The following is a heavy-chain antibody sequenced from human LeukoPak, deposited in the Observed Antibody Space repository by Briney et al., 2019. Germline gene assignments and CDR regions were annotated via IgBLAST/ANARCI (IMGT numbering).Heavy chain of an antibody. D-gene: IGHD3-22*01. CDR1: GGSISRGGYY. J-gene: IGHJ4*02. Sequence: SETLSLTCTGSGGSISRGGYYWSWIRQHPGKGLEWIGYNYYWGSPSYNLSLKSRVTISVDTSKNQFSLKLSSVTAADTAVYYCARGKRHYDDSSGYYSGGLFDYWGQGTLVTVSS. V-gene: IGHV4-31*03. CDR2: NYYWGSP. CDR3: ARGKRHYDDSSGYYSGGLFDY.